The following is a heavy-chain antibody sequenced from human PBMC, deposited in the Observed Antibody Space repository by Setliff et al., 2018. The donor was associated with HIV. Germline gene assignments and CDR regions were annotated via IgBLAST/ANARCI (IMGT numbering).Heavy chain of an antibody. CDR2: ISGSGANT. D-gene: IGHD3-10*01. CDR1: GFSFSTSW. V-gene: IGHV3-23*01. J-gene: IGHJ4*02. Sequence: GGSLRLSCAASGFSFSTSWVHWVRQAPGRRLVWVSGISGSGANTYHADSVKGRFTISRDNSKNTLYLQMNSLRADDTAVYYCAPPPRGGPGFSYWGQGTLVTVSS. CDR3: APPPRGGPGFSY.